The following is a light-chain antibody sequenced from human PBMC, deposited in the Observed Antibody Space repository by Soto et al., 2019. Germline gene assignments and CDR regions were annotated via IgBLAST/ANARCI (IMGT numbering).Light chain of an antibody. CDR1: SSDIGGYNF. Sequence: QSALTQPASVSGSPGQSITISCTGTSSDIGGYNFVSWYQHHPGKAPKLMIYEVNNRPSGVSSRFSGSKSGNTASPTISGLPTEDEADYYGSSFTTSRAYVFGTGTKVTVL. CDR3: SSFTTSRAYV. CDR2: EVN. J-gene: IGLJ1*01. V-gene: IGLV2-14*01.